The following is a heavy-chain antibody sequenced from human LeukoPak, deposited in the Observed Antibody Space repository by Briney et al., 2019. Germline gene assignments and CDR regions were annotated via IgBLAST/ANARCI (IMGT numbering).Heavy chain of an antibody. CDR2: IYSGSST. V-gene: IGHV3-66*01. Sequence: GGSLRLSCAASGFTVNSNYMSWVRQAPGKGLEWVSVIYSGSSTYYADSVKGRFTISRDNSKNTLYLQMNSLRAEDTAVYYCASRYYYDSSGYYYVDSAEYFQHWGQGTLVTVSS. CDR1: GFTVNSNY. D-gene: IGHD3-22*01. CDR3: ASRYYYDSSGYYYVDSAEYFQH. J-gene: IGHJ1*01.